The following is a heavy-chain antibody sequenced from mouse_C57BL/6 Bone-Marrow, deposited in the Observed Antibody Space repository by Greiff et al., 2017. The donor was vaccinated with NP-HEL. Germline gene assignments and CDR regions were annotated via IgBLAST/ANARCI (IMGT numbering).Heavy chain of an antibody. CDR1: GFTFTDYY. J-gene: IGHJ4*01. V-gene: IGHV1-36*01. D-gene: IGHD1-1*01. CDR3: AKALYYGSSYYAMDY. Sequence: EVQLVESGPVLVKPGPSVKISCKASGFTFTDYYMHWVKQSHGKSLEWIGLVYPYNGGTSYNQKFKGKATLTVDTSSSTAYMELNSLTSEDSAVYYCAKALYYGSSYYAMDYWGQGTSVTVSS. CDR2: VYPYNGGT.